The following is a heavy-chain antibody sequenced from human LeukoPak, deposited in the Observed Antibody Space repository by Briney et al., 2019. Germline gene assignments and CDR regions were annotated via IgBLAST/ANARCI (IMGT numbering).Heavy chain of an antibody. J-gene: IGHJ5*02. V-gene: IGHV1-46*01. CDR2: INPSGGST. Sequence: ASVKVSCKASGYTFTSYYMHWVRQAPGQGLEWMGIINPSGGSTSYAQKFQGRVTMTSDTSISTAYMELSSLRSEDTAVYYCARGGSGSYYNRRKWFDPWGQGTLVTVSS. D-gene: IGHD3-10*01. CDR1: GYTFTSYY. CDR3: ARGGSGSYYNRRKWFDP.